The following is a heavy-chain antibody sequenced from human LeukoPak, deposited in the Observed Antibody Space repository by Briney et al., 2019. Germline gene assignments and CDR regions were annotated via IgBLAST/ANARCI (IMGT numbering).Heavy chain of an antibody. D-gene: IGHD3-16*02. J-gene: IGHJ3*02. CDR3: ARAGRAMITFGGVIVHAFDI. CDR1: GFPFSSYG. Sequence: PGGSLRLSCAASGFPFSSYGMHWVRQAPGKGLEWVAFIRYDGSNNYYADSVKGRFTISRDNSKNTLYLQMNSLRAEDTAVYYCARAGRAMITFGGVIVHAFDIWGQGTMVTVSS. CDR2: IRYDGSNN. V-gene: IGHV3-30*02.